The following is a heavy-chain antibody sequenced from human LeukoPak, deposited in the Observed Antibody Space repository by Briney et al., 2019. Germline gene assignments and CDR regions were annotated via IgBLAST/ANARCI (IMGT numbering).Heavy chain of an antibody. CDR3: AKNPYGDYVLDYYYYMDV. D-gene: IGHD4-17*01. CDR1: GFTFSSYA. J-gene: IGHJ6*03. Sequence: GGSLRLSCAASGFTFSSYAMHWVRQAPGKGLEWVAFIRYDGSYKYYADSVKGRFTISRDNSKNTLSLQMNSLRAEDTAVYYCAKNPYGDYVLDYYYYMDVWGKGTTVTISS. V-gene: IGHV3-30*02. CDR2: IRYDGSYK.